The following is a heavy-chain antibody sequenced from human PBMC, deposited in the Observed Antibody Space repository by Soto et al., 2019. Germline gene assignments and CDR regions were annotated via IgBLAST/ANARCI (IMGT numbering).Heavy chain of an antibody. Sequence: SETLSLTCTVSGGSISSGGYYWSWIRQHPGKGLEWIGYIYYSGSTYYNPSLKSRVTISVDTSKNQFSLKLSSVTAADTAVYYCATAYSSGWYAKLNWFAPPGQRTLVTVSS. CDR2: IYYSGST. CDR1: GGSISSGGYY. J-gene: IGHJ5*02. V-gene: IGHV4-31*03. CDR3: ATAYSSGWYAKLNWFAP. D-gene: IGHD6-19*01.